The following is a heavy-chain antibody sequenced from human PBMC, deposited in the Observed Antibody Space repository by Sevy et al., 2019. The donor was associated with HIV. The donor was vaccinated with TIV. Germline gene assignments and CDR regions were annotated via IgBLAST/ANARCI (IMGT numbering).Heavy chain of an antibody. J-gene: IGHJ3*02. V-gene: IGHV3-49*03. CDR1: GFTFGDYA. Sequence: GGSLRLSCTASGFTFGDYAMSWFRQAPGKGLEWVGFIRSKAYGGTTEYAASVKGRFTISRDDSKSIADLKMNSLKTEDIAVYYCTRDLEIGYRYCYDSIGYFDAFDIWGQGTMVTVSS. CDR3: TRDLEIGYRYCYDSIGYFDAFDI. CDR2: IRSKAYGGTT. D-gene: IGHD3-22*01.